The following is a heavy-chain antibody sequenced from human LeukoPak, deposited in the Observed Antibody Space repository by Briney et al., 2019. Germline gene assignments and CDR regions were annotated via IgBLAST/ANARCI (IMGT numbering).Heavy chain of an antibody. D-gene: IGHD6-19*01. V-gene: IGHV3-21*01. CDR1: GFTFSSYW. J-gene: IGHJ4*02. CDR2: ISSSSSYI. CDR3: ARGRIAVAGYLDY. Sequence: PGGSLRLSCAASGFTFSSYWMHWVRQAPGKGLEWVSSISSSSSYIYYADSVKGRFTISRDNAKNSLYLQMNSLRAEDTAVYYCARGRIAVAGYLDYWGQGTLVTVSS.